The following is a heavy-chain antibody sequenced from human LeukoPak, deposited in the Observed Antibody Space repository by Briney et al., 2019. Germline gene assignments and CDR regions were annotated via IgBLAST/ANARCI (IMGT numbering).Heavy chain of an antibody. D-gene: IGHD2-21*02. Sequence: SVKVSCKVSGYTLTELSMHWVRQAPGQGLEWMGGIIPIFGTANYAQKFQGRVTITADESTSTAYMELSSLRSEDTAVYYCASDLCRGGDCYRYYFDYWGQGTLVTVSS. V-gene: IGHV1-69*13. CDR2: IIPIFGTA. J-gene: IGHJ4*02. CDR1: GYTLTELS. CDR3: ASDLCRGGDCYRYYFDY.